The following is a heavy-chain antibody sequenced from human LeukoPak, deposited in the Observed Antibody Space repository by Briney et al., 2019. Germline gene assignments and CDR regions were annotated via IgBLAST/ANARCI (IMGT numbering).Heavy chain of an antibody. CDR2: MNNDGRVI. CDR3: ARKAAAGTRKDFDY. D-gene: IGHD6-13*01. V-gene: IGHV3-74*01. J-gene: IGHJ4*02. CDR1: GFTFNNYW. Sequence: GGSLRLSCKVSGFTFNNYWMHWVRQAPGKGLVWVSRMNNDGRVITYADSVKGRFTISRDNAKNTLYLQMNSLRAEDTAVYYCARKAAAGTRKDFDYWGQGTLVTVSS.